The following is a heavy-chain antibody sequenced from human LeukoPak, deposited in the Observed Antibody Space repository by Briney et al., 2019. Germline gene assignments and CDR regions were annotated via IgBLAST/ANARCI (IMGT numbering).Heavy chain of an antibody. J-gene: IGHJ5*02. CDR1: GGSIGSGGYY. CDR2: IYYSGST. CDR3: ARGDYYDSSGYYSP. V-gene: IGHV4-31*03. D-gene: IGHD3-22*01. Sequence: SQTLSLTCTVSGGSIGSGGYYWSWIRQHPGKGLEWIGYIYYSGSTYYNPSLKSRVTISVDTSKNQYSLKLSSVTAADTAVYYRARGDYYDSSGYYSPWGQGTLVTVSS.